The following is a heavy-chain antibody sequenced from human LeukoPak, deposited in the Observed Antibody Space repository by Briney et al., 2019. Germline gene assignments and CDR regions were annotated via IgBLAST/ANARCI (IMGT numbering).Heavy chain of an antibody. Sequence: SETLSLTCAVYGGSFSGYYWSWICQPPGKGLEWIGETSHRGSTNYDPSLKSRVTISVDTSKNQFSLKLSSVTAADTAVYYCARGGNGWYFDLWGRGTLVTVSS. D-gene: IGHD1-14*01. CDR2: TSHRGST. CDR3: ARGGNGWYFDL. CDR1: GGSFSGYY. J-gene: IGHJ2*01. V-gene: IGHV4-34*01.